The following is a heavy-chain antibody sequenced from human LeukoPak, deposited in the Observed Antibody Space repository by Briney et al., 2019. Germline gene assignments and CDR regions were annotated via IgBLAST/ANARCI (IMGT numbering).Heavy chain of an antibody. CDR2: IYYSGNT. CDR1: GGSISSYY. D-gene: IGHD1-26*01. V-gene: IGHV4-59*01. CDR3: ARADYRVGATIVDY. Sequence: PSETLSLTCTVSGGSISSYYWSWIRQPPGKGLEWIGYIYYSGNTNYNPSLKSRVTISVDTSKNQFSLKLSSVTAADTAVYYCARADYRVGATIVDYWGQGTLVTVSS. J-gene: IGHJ4*02.